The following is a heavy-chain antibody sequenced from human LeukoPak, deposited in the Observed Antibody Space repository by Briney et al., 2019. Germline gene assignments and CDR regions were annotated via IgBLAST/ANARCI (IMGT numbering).Heavy chain of an antibody. Sequence: PGGSLRLSCAASGFTFSSYSMNWVRQAPGKGLEWVSYISSTSSTIHYADSVKGRFTISRDNAKNSLFLQMNSLRDDDTAVYFCARDYIWAYDYWGQGTLVTVSS. CDR2: ISSTSSTI. D-gene: IGHD3-10*01. J-gene: IGHJ4*02. CDR1: GFTFSSYS. V-gene: IGHV3-48*02. CDR3: ARDYIWAYDY.